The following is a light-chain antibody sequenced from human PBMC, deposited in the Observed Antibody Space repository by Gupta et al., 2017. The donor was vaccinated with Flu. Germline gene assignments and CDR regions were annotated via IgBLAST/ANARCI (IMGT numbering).Light chain of an antibody. CDR2: QDT. V-gene: IGLV3-1*01. CDR3: QAWDSNGWV. CDR1: KLGDKY. Sequence: SPGQTASITCSGDKLGDKYTYWYQQKPGQSPVLVIYQDTKRPSGIPERFSASNSGNKATLTISGTQALDEADDYCQAWDSNGWVFGGGTKLTVL. J-gene: IGLJ3*02.